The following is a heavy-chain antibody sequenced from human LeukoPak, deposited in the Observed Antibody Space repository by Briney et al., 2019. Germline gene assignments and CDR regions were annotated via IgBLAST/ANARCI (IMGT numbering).Heavy chain of an antibody. D-gene: IGHD3-9*01. CDR3: ARDRLHYDSLTGYPAD. V-gene: IGHV3-74*01. CDR1: GFTFTNYW. J-gene: IGHJ4*02. Sequence: GGSLRLSCATSGFTFTNYWMVWVRQAPGKGLVWVSRINSDGRATNYADSVKGRFTISRDNAKNTLYLQMKSLRAEDTAVYYCARDRLHYDSLTGYPADWGQGTLVTVSS. CDR2: INSDGRAT.